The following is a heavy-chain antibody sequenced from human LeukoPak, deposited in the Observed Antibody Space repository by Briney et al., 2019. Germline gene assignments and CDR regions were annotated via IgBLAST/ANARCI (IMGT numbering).Heavy chain of an antibody. CDR1: VESFSGHY. V-gene: IGHV4-34*01. D-gene: IGHD3-22*01. J-gene: IGHJ4*02. CDR2: INHSGTT. CDR3: ARHRPTMIVVVITRGRGYFDY. Sequence: PSETLSLTCAVYVESFSGHYWSWIRQPPGKGLEWIGEINHSGTTNYNPSLKSRVTISTDISKNQFSLKLSSVTAADTAVYYCARHRPTMIVVVITRGRGYFDYWGQGTLVTVSS.